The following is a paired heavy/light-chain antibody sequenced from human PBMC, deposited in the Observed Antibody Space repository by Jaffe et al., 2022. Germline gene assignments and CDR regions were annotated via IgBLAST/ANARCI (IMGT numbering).Heavy chain of an antibody. CDR1: GFTFSTYG. Sequence: EVQLLESGGGLVQPGESLRLSCAASGFTFSTYGMRWVRQAPGKGLEWVSSISDSGGSTYYADSARGRFTISRDNSKSTAYLQLNSLRAEDTAVYYCARVGPKHASDIWGQGTMVTVSS. J-gene: IGHJ3*02. CDR2: ISDSGGST. CDR3: ARVGPKHASDI. V-gene: IGHV3-23*01.
Light chain of an antibody. CDR3: QQSYDTPLT. CDR1: QSVLSSSNNKNS. CDR2: WAS. J-gene: IGKJ4*01. V-gene: IGKV4-1*01. Sequence: DIVMTQSPDSLAVSLGERATINCKSSQSVLSSSNNKNSLAWYQQRPGHPPKLLIYWASTRESGVPDRFSGSGSGTDFTLTISSLQAEDVAVYYCQQSYDTPLTFGGGTKVEIK.